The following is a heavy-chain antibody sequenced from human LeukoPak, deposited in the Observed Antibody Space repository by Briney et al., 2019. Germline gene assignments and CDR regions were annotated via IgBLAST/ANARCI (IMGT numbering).Heavy chain of an antibody. V-gene: IGHV4-59*01. CDR1: GGSINGYY. CDR2: IYYSGNT. D-gene: IGHD6-13*01. Sequence: SETLSLTCTVSGGSINGYYWSWIRQPPGKGLEWIGYIYYSGNTNYNPSLKSRVTISVGTSKNQFSLKLNSVTSADTAVYYCAKVGYSSSWYVVGAFDYWGRGTLVTVSS. J-gene: IGHJ4*02. CDR3: AKVGYSSSWYVVGAFDY.